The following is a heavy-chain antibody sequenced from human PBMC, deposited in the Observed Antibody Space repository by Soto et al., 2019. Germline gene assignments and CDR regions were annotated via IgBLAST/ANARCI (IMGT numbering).Heavy chain of an antibody. CDR2: ISGSGAST. V-gene: IGHV3-23*01. J-gene: IGHJ4*02. CDR3: AKVSPHGGDVL. Sequence: QLLESGGGWVQPGGSLRLSCGASGFTISNYAMSWVRQAPGKGLEWVSAISGSGASTHYADSVKGRFTISRDISSNILYLQMNSLRGEDTAVYYCAKVSPHGGDVLWGQGTLLTVSS. D-gene: IGHD2-21*01. CDR1: GFTISNYA.